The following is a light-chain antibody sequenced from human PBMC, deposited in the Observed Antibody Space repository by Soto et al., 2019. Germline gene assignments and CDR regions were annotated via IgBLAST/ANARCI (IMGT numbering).Light chain of an antibody. J-gene: IGLJ1*01. CDR2: EVS. CDR3: SSYAGSNNYV. V-gene: IGLV2-8*01. CDR1: SSDVGGYNY. Sequence: QSVLTQPPSASGSPGQSVTISCTGTSSDVGGYNYVSWYQQHPGKAPKLMIYEVSKRPSGVPDRFSGSKSDNTASLTVSGLQAEDEADYYCSSYAGSNNYVFGTGTKLTVL.